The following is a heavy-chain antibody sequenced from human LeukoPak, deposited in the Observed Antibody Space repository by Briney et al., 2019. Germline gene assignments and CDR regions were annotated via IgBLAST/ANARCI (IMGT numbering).Heavy chain of an antibody. Sequence: GGSLRLSCAASGLTFSSYAMSWVRQAPGKGLEWVANIKKDGSEKYYVDSVKGRFTISRDNAKNSLHLRMNSLRAEDTAVYFCARRDGPIDFWGQGTLVTVSS. J-gene: IGHJ4*02. D-gene: IGHD5-24*01. V-gene: IGHV3-7*05. CDR3: ARRDGPIDF. CDR2: IKKDGSEK. CDR1: GLTFSSYA.